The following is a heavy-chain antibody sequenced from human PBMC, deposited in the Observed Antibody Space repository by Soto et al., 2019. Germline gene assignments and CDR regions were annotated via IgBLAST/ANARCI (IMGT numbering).Heavy chain of an antibody. CDR1: GGSFSGYY. J-gene: IGHJ4*02. V-gene: IGHV4-34*01. CDR3: ARAYYGSGSYNY. CDR2: INHSGST. D-gene: IGHD3-10*01. Sequence: PSETLSLTCAVYGGSFSGYYWSWIRQPPGKGLEWIGEINHSGSTNYNPSLKSRVTISVDTSKNQFSLKLSSVTAADTAVYYCARAYYGSGSYNYWGQGTLVTVSS.